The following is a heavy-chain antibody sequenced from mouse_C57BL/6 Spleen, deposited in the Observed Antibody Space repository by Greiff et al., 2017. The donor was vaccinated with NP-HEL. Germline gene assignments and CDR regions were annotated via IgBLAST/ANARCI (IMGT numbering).Heavy chain of an antibody. CDR1: GYTFTTYP. CDR3: ARRKDVSDGAWFAY. V-gene: IGHV1-47*01. CDR2: FHPYNDDT. J-gene: IGHJ3*01. Sequence: QVQLQQSGAELVKPGASVKMSCKASGYTFTTYPIEWMKQNHGKSLEWIGNFHPYNDDTKYNEKFKGKATLTVEKSSSTAYLTLSLLTSACSAVYYCARRKDVSDGAWFAYWGQGTLVTVSA.